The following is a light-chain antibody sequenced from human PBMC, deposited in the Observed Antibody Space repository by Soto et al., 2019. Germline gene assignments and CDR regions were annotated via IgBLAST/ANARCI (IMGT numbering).Light chain of an antibody. CDR3: QQTYSNLWT. V-gene: IGKV1-39*01. J-gene: IGKJ1*01. Sequence: DIQLTQSPSSLSASVGDTVTITCRASQTVSRYLNWYQQQSGTAPKLLIYAASTLHTGVPSRFSGRGSGTDFTLTINNLQREDFADYFCQQTYSNLWTFGQGTKVDTK. CDR2: AAS. CDR1: QTVSRY.